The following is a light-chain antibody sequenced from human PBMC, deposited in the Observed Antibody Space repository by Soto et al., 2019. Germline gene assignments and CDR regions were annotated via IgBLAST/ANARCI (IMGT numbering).Light chain of an antibody. CDR3: QQYNNWWT. CDR2: AAS. Sequence: EIVMTQSPATLSDSPGERASLSCRASQSVGSNLAWYQQKPGQPPRLLIYAASIRATGIPVRFSGSGSGTEFTLTISSLQSEDFAVYYCQQYNNWWTFGPGTRVEIK. J-gene: IGKJ1*01. CDR1: QSVGSN. V-gene: IGKV3-15*01.